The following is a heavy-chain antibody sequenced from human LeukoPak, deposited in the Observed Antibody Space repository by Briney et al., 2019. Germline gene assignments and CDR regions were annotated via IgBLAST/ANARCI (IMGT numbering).Heavy chain of an antibody. J-gene: IGHJ4*02. CDR2: IKQDGSEK. V-gene: IGHV3-7*01. D-gene: IGHD6-19*01. CDR3: ARISIAVAGADY. Sequence: GGSLRLSCAASGFTFSSSWMSWVRQAPGKGLEWVANIKQDGSEKYYVDSVKGRFTISRDNTKNSLYLQMDSLRAEDTAVYYCARISIAVAGADYWGQGTLVTVS. CDR1: GFTFSSSW.